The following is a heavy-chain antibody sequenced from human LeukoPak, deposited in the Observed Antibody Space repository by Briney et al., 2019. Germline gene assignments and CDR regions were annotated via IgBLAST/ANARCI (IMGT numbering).Heavy chain of an antibody. J-gene: IGHJ4*02. CDR2: IIPIFGTA. CDR3: ARVKGIAVADLIFDY. Sequence: LVKVSCKASGGTFSSYAISWVRQAPGQGLEWMGGIIPIFGTANYAQKFQGRVTITADESTSTAYMELSSLRSEDTAVYYCARVKGIAVADLIFDYWGQGTLVTVSS. V-gene: IGHV1-69*13. CDR1: GGTFSSYA. D-gene: IGHD6-19*01.